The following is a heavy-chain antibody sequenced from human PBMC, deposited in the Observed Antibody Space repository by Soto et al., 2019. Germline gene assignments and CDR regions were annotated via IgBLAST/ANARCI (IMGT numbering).Heavy chain of an antibody. CDR1: GFTFSSYA. Sequence: GGSLRLSCAASGFTFSSYAMSWVRQAPGKGLEWVSAISGSGGSTYYADSVKGRFTISRDNSKNTLYLQMNSLRAEDTAVYYCAKRHKGGITIFGVVIDYMDVWGKGTTVTVSS. V-gene: IGHV3-23*01. CDR3: AKRHKGGITIFGVVIDYMDV. J-gene: IGHJ6*03. CDR2: ISGSGGST. D-gene: IGHD3-3*01.